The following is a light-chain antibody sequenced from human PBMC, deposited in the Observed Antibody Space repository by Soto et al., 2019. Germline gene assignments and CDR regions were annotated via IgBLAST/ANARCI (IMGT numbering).Light chain of an antibody. Sequence: EIVLTQSPGTLSLSPGERATLSCRASQSVSLSYLAWYQQKPGQAPRLLIYGASNRATGIPDRFSGSGSGTDFTLTFSRLEPEDSAVYYCQPHDSSPFTFGGGTNVEI. CDR2: GAS. CDR3: QPHDSSPFT. V-gene: IGKV3-20*01. J-gene: IGKJ4*01. CDR1: QSVSLSY.